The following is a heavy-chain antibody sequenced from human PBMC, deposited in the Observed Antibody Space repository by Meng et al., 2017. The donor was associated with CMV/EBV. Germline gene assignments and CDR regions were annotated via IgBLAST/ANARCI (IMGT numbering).Heavy chain of an antibody. CDR1: GGSISSYY. Sequence: GSLRLSCTVSGGSISSYYWSWIRQPPGKGLEWIGYIYYSGSTNCNPSLKSRVTISVDTSKNQFSLKLSSVTAADTAVYYCARGGALAAFDIWGQGTMVTVSS. CDR2: IYYSGST. D-gene: IGHD3-16*01. J-gene: IGHJ3*02. V-gene: IGHV4-59*01. CDR3: ARGGALAAFDI.